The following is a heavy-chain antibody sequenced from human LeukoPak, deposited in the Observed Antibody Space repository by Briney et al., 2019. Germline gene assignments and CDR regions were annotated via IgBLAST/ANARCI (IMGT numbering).Heavy chain of an antibody. CDR1: GFTLSNYG. D-gene: IGHD6-19*01. Sequence: GGSLRLSCVASGFTLSNYGMHWVRQAPGKGLEGVAVTWYDGSKEYYADSVKGRFTISRDISKNTLYLQMNSLRVEDTAVYYCARDLHPSGWSDFDCWGQGTLVTVSS. CDR3: ARDLHPSGWSDFDC. CDR2: TWYDGSKE. V-gene: IGHV3-33*01. J-gene: IGHJ4*02.